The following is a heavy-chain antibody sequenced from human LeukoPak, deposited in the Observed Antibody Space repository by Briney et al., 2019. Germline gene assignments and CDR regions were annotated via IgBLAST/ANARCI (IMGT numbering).Heavy chain of an antibody. Sequence: KPSETLSLTCTVSGGSISSYYWSWIRQPPGKGLEWTGCIYYSGSTNYNPSLKSRVTISVDTSKNQFSLKLSSVTAADTAVYYCARHRTSSSWYRSWFDPWGQGTLVTVSS. J-gene: IGHJ5*02. CDR1: GGSISSYY. CDR3: ARHRTSSSWYRSWFDP. D-gene: IGHD6-13*01. V-gene: IGHV4-59*08. CDR2: IYYSGST.